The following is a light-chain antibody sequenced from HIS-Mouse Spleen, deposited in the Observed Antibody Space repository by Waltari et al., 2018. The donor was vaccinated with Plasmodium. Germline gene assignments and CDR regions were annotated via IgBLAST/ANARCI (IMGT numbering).Light chain of an antibody. CDR3: QQYNNWSFT. V-gene: IGKV3-15*01. CDR1: QSVSSN. Sequence: EIVMTQSPATLSVSPGDRATLSCRASQSVSSNLAWYQQKPGQAPRLLIYGASTRATGIPARFRGSGSGTEVTHTISSLQSEDCAVYYCQQYNNWSFTFGPGTKVDIK. CDR2: GAS. J-gene: IGKJ3*01.